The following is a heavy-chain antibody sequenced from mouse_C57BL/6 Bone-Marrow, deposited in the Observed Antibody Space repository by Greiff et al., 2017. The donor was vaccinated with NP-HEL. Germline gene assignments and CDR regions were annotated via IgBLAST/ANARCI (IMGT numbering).Heavy chain of an antibody. CDR1: GYTFTSYW. V-gene: IGHV1-64*01. CDR2: IHPNSGST. Sequence: VQLQQPGAELVKPGASVKLSCKASGYTFTSYWMHWVKQRPGQGLEWIGMIHPNSGSTNYNEKFKSKATLTVDKSSSTAYMQLSSLTSEDSAVYYCARKKLGLDYFDYWGQGTTLTVSS. D-gene: IGHD4-1*01. CDR3: ARKKLGLDYFDY. J-gene: IGHJ2*01.